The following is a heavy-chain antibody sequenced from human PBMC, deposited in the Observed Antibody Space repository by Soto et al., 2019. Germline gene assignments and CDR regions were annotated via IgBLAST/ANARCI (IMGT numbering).Heavy chain of an antibody. V-gene: IGHV3-21*01. Sequence: PGGSLRLSCAASGFTFSSYSMNWVRQAPGKGLEWVSSISSSSSYIYYADSVKGRFTISRDNAKNSLYLQMNSLRAEDTAVYYCARDGYYGSGSGYYYYYGMDVWGQGTTVTVSS. D-gene: IGHD3-10*01. CDR3: ARDGYYGSGSGYYYYYGMDV. CDR1: GFTFSSYS. CDR2: ISSSSSYI. J-gene: IGHJ6*02.